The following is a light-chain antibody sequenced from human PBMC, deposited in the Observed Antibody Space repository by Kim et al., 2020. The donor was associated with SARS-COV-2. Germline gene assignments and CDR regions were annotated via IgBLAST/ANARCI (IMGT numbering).Light chain of an antibody. V-gene: IGKV3-11*01. CDR3: QQRNEWPLT. J-gene: IGKJ4*01. Sequence: EIVLTQPPATLCLSPGERATLSCRASQSISSQIAWYQQKPGQAPRLVISDASNRATGIPARFSGSGSGTDFTLTISSLEPEDFAVYYCQQRNEWPLTFGAGTKVDIK. CDR1: QSISSQ. CDR2: DAS.